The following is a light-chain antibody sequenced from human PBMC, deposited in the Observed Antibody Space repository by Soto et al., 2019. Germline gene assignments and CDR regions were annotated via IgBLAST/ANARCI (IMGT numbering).Light chain of an antibody. CDR3: AAWVCSLSERV. CDR1: SNIGSYA. CDR2: NNN. J-gene: IGLJ3*02. Sequence: QSVLTQPPSASGTPGQRVTISCSGSSNIGSYAVNWYQQLPGTAPKLLIYNNNQRPSGVPVRFSGSKSGTSASLAISGLQSEDEADYYCAAWVCSLSERVFGGGTKLTVL. V-gene: IGLV1-44*01.